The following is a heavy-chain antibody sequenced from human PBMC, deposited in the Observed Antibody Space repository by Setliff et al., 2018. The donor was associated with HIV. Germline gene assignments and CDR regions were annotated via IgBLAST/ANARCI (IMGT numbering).Heavy chain of an antibody. CDR2: IYHSGST. D-gene: IGHD3-10*01. CDR1: GGSISSSNW. CDR3: ARHRQISDWFDP. J-gene: IGHJ5*02. Sequence: SETLSLTCAVSGGSISSSNWWSWVRQPPGKGLEWIGEIYHSGSTNYNPSLKSRVTISIDTSKNRFSLTMTSVTAADTAVYYCARHRQISDWFDPWGQGILVTVSS. V-gene: IGHV4-4*02.